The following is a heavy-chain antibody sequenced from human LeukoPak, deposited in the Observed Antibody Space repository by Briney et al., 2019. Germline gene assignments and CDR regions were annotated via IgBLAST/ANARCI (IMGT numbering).Heavy chain of an antibody. CDR2: ISGSGGST. CDR3: ATVDSSSWLGYYYYYAMDV. Sequence: GGSLRLSWAASGFTFSSYAMSWVRQAPGKGLEWVSAISGSGGSTYYADSVKGRFTISRDNSKNTLYLQMNSLRAEDTAVYSCATVDSSSWLGYYYYYAMDVWGQGTAVTVSS. D-gene: IGHD6-6*01. V-gene: IGHV3-23*01. CDR1: GFTFSSYA. J-gene: IGHJ6*02.